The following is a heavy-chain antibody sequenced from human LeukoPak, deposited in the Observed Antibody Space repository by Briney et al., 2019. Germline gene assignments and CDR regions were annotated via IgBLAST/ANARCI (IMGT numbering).Heavy chain of an antibody. Sequence: KPSETLSLTCTVSGGSINSYYWSWIRQPPGKGLEGIGYINYSGSTNYNPSLKSRVTISVDTSKNQFSLKLSSVTAADTAVYYCARGVTSSGWFGGAFDIWGQGTMVTVSS. CDR3: ARGVTSSGWFGGAFDI. V-gene: IGHV4-59*01. D-gene: IGHD6-19*01. CDR1: GGSINSYY. CDR2: INYSGST. J-gene: IGHJ3*02.